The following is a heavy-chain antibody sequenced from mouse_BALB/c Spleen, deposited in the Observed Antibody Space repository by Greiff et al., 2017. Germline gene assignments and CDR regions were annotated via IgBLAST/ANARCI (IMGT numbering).Heavy chain of an antibody. J-gene: IGHJ3*01. CDR2: INPSNGGT. Sequence: QVHVKQSGAELVKPGASVKLSCKASGYTFTSYYMYWVKQRPGQGLEWIGEINPSNGGTNFNEKFKSKATLTVDKSSSTAYMQLSSLTSEDSAVYYCTRGGLRDWFAYWGQGTLVTVSA. CDR3: TRGGLRDWFAY. CDR1: GYTFTSYY. V-gene: IGHV1S81*02. D-gene: IGHD2-2*01.